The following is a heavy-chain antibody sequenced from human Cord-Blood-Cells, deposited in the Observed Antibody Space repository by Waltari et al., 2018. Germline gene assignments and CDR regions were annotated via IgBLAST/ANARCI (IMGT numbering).Heavy chain of an antibody. J-gene: IGHJ6*03. CDR3: ASGGYSTHKTARQGPYYYYMDV. D-gene: IGHD6-13*01. CDR1: GGSFSGYY. CDR2: INHSGST. Sequence: QVQLQQWGAGLLKPSETLSLTCAVYGGSFSGYYWSWISQPPGKGLEWIGEINHSGSTNYNPSLKSRVTISVDTSKNQFSLKLSSVTAADTAVYYCASGGYSTHKTARQGPYYYYMDVWGKGTTVTVSS. V-gene: IGHV4-34*01.